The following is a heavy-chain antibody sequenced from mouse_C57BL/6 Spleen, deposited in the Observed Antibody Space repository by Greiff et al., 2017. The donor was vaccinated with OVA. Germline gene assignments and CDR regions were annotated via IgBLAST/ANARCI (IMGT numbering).Heavy chain of an antibody. CDR3: AISNWYYFDY. J-gene: IGHJ2*01. CDR1: GFNFKDYY. CDR2: IDPEDGAT. D-gene: IGHD4-1*01. Sequence: EVQLQQSGAELVKPGASVKLSCTASGFNFKDYYMHWVKQRPEQGLEWIGRIDPEDGATKYAPNFQGKATITADPSSNTAYLQLSSLTSEDTAVYYVAISNWYYFDYWGQGTTLTVSS. V-gene: IGHV14-2*01.